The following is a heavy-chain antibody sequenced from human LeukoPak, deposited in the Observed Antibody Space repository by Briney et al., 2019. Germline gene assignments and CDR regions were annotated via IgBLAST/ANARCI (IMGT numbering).Heavy chain of an antibody. D-gene: IGHD1-7*01. CDR3: ARGINWNYENWFDP. Sequence: ASVKVSCKASGYTFTGYYMHGVRQAPGQGLEWMGWINPNSGGTNYAQKFQGRVTMTRDTSISTAYMELSRLRSDDTAVYYCARGINWNYENWFDPWGQGTLVTVSS. J-gene: IGHJ5*02. V-gene: IGHV1-2*02. CDR1: GYTFTGYY. CDR2: INPNSGGT.